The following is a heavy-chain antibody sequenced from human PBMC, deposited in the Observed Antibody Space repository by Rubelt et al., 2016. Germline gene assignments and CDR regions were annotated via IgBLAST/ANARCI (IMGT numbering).Heavy chain of an antibody. CDR1: GFPFSSYW. J-gene: IGHJ5*02. CDR3: VRDWGELRFLT. D-gene: IGHD3-3*01. Sequence: ESGGGLFQPGESLRLSCVASGFPFSSYWVHWVRQVPGKGLEWVSRLRSDGTLVNYADFVKGRFTVSRDNAKNTLFLQMTSLRAEDTAVYYCVRDWGELRFLTWGQGTLVTVSS. V-gene: IGHV3-74*01. CDR2: LRSDGTLV.